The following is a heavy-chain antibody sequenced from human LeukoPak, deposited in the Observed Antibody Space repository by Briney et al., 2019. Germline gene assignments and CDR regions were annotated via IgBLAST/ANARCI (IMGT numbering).Heavy chain of an antibody. Sequence: SETLSLTCAVYGGSFSGYYWSWLRQPPGKGLEWIGEINHSGSTNYNPSLKSRVTISVDTSKNQFSLKLSSVTAADTAVYYCARFGSGWHYFDYWGQGTLVTVSS. D-gene: IGHD6-19*01. CDR3: ARFGSGWHYFDY. V-gene: IGHV4-34*01. CDR1: GGSFSGYY. J-gene: IGHJ4*02. CDR2: INHSGST.